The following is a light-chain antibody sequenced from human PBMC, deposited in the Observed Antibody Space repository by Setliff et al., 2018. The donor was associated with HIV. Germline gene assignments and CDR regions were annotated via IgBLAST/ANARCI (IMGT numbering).Light chain of an antibody. CDR3: RSNTGSNTYV. J-gene: IGLJ1*01. CDR1: SSDVGRYNL. Sequence: QSVLTQPASVSGSPGQSITISCTGTSSDVGRYNLVSWYQQHPGKAPKLMIYQATKRPSGVSNRFSGSKSGTTASLTISGLQAEDEADYYGRSNTGSNTYVFGTGTKVTVL. CDR2: QAT. V-gene: IGLV2-23*01.